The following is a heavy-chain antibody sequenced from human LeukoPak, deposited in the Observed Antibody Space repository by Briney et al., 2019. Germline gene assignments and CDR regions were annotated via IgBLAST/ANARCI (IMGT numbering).Heavy chain of an antibody. CDR3: ARSNSSSWNLPFDY. CDR2: IYTSGST. CDR1: GGSISSYY. D-gene: IGHD6-13*01. Sequence: SETLSLTCTVSGGSISSYYWSWIRQPAGKGLEWIGRIYTSGSTNYNPSLKSRVTMSVDTSKNQFSLKLSSVTAADTAVYYCARSNSSSWNLPFDYWGQGTLVTVSS. J-gene: IGHJ4*02. V-gene: IGHV4-4*07.